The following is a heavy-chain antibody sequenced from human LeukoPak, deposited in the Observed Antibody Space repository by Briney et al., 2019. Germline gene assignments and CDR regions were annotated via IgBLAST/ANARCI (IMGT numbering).Heavy chain of an antibody. D-gene: IGHD5-12*01. CDR2: INHSGST. CDR1: GGSFSGYY. V-gene: IGHV4-34*01. J-gene: IGHJ4*02. CDR3: VRGDGGYLRANDY. Sequence: PSETLSLTCAVYGGSFSGYYWSWIRQPPGKGLEWIGEINHSGSTNYNPSLKSRVTISVDTSKNQFSLKLSSVTAADTAVYYCVRGDGGYLRANDYWGQGTLVTVSS.